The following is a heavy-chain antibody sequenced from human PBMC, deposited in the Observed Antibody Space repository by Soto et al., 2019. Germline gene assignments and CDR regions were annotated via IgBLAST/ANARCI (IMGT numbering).Heavy chain of an antibody. CDR1: GYTFTSYS. V-gene: IGHV1-3*01. CDR2: INAGNANT. CDR3: ARGGYCSGGSCYRGYWFDP. D-gene: IGHD2-15*01. Sequence: QVQLVQSGAEVKKPGASVKVSCKASGYTFTSYSMHWVRQAPGQRLEWIGWINAGNANTKYSQKFQGRVTITRDTSASTAYMELSSLRSEDTAVYYCARGGYCSGGSCYRGYWFDPWGQGTLVTVSS. J-gene: IGHJ5*02.